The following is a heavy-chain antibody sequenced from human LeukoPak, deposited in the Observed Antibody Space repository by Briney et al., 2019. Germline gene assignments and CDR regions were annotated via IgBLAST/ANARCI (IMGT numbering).Heavy chain of an antibody. CDR1: GFIFSTYW. J-gene: IGHJ4*02. D-gene: IGHD3-10*01. V-gene: IGHV3-7*01. CDR2: IKDDGSEK. Sequence: GGSLRLSCAASGFIFSTYWMSWVRHIPGKGPEWVANIKDDGSEKYYADSVKGRFTISRDNTKNSLYLQMNSLRAEDTAVYYCARDSPGVRGVPDYWGQGTLVTVSS. CDR3: ARDSPGVRGVPDY.